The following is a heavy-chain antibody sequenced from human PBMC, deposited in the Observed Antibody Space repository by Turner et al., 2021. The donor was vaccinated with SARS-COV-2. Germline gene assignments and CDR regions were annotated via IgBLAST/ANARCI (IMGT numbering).Heavy chain of an antibody. CDR1: GVTFSNYG. Sequence: VKLVESGGGVVQPGRSLRLSCAASGVTFSNYGVHWVRQAPVKGLEWVAVISYDGSNKYYADSVKGRFTISRDNSKNTLYLQMNSLRADDTAVYYCAKSGGMYCSGGNCYSSYFDYWGQGTLVTVSS. CDR3: AKSGGMYCSGGNCYSSYFDY. J-gene: IGHJ4*02. V-gene: IGHV3-30*18. D-gene: IGHD2-15*01. CDR2: ISYDGSNK.